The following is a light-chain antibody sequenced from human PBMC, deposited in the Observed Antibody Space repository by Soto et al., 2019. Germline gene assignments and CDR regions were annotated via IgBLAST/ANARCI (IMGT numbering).Light chain of an antibody. CDR2: DVS. CDR1: SSDVGGYNY. CDR3: SSYTSSSTPFL. J-gene: IGLJ1*01. Sequence: QSVLTQPASVSGSPGQSITISCTGTSSDVGGYNYVSWYRQHPGKAHKLIIYDVSNRPSGVSVRFSGSKSGNTASLTISGLHAEDEADYYCSSYTSSSTPFLFGTGTKVTVL. V-gene: IGLV2-14*01.